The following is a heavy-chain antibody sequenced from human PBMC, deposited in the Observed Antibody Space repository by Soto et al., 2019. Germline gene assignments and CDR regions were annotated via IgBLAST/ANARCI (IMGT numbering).Heavy chain of an antibody. V-gene: IGHV4-30-4*01. CDR2: IYYSGST. J-gene: IGHJ4*02. Sequence: SETLSLTCTVSGGSISSGDYYWSWIRQPPGKGLEWIGNIYYSGSTYYNPSLKSRVTISVDTSKNQFSLKLSSVTAADTAVYYCARVQGGGGAMVHKYWGQGTLVTVSS. D-gene: IGHD5-18*01. CDR3: ARVQGGGGAMVHKY. CDR1: GGSISSGDYY.